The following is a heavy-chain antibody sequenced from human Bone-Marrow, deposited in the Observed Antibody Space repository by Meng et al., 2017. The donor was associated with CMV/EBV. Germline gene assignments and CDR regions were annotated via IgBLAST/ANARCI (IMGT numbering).Heavy chain of an antibody. D-gene: IGHD2-15*01. CDR3: ARVGGGSPLVDY. CDR1: GFTVSSNY. Sequence: GGSLRLASAASGFTVSSNYMSWVRQAPGKGLEWVANIKQDGSEKYYVDSVKGRFTISRDNPKNSLYLQMNSLRAEDTAVYYCARVGGGSPLVDYWGQGTLVPVSS. J-gene: IGHJ4*02. V-gene: IGHV3-7*01. CDR2: IKQDGSEK.